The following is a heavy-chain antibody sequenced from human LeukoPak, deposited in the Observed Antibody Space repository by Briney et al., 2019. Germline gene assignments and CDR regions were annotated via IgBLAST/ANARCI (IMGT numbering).Heavy chain of an antibody. CDR3: AKEPDTAMSHYYYYYMDV. Sequence: GGSLRLSCAASGFTVSSNYMSWVRQAPGKGLEWVSLIYAGGSTYYADAVKGRFTISRDNSKNTLYLQMNSLRAEDTAVYYCAKEPDTAMSHYYYYYMDVWGKGTTVTVSS. CDR1: GFTVSSNY. V-gene: IGHV3-53*01. J-gene: IGHJ6*03. D-gene: IGHD5-18*01. CDR2: IYAGGST.